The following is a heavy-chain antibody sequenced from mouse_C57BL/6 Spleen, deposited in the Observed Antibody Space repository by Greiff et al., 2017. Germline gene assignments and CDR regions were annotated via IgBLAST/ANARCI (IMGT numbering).Heavy chain of an antibody. J-gene: IGHJ3*01. CDR3: ARGGSSGYPFAY. CDR1: GYTFTSYW. CDR2: IDSSDSYA. D-gene: IGHD3-2*02. Sequence: QVQLQQPGAELVMPGASVKLSCTASGYTFTSYWMPWVQQRPGQGLEWIGEIDSSDSYANYNQKFKGQFTLTVDKSSSTAYMQLSSLTSEDSAVYYCARGGSSGYPFAYWGQGTLVTVSA. V-gene: IGHV1-69*01.